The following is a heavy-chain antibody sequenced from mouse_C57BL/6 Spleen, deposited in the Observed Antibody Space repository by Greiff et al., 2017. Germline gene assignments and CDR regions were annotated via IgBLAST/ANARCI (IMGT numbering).Heavy chain of an antibody. J-gene: IGHJ2*01. Sequence: VQLKESGPELVKPGASVKISCKASGFSFTGYYMNWVKQSPEKSLEWIGEINPSTGGTTYNQKFKAKATLTVDKSSSTAYLQLKSLTSEDSAVYYCARGGLNDWGQGTTLTVAA. CDR2: INPSTGGT. V-gene: IGHV1-42*01. D-gene: IGHD2-4*01. CDR3: ARGGLND. CDR1: GFSFTGYY.